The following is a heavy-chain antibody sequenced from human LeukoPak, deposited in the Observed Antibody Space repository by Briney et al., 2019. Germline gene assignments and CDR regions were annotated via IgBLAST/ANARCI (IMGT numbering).Heavy chain of an antibody. J-gene: IGHJ3*02. CDR1: GDSVSTNSAA. D-gene: IGHD6-6*01. Sequence: SQTLSLTCAMSGDSVSTNSAAWNWIRQSPSRGLEWLGRTYYRSKWYNEYAVSVKSRISINPDTSKNQFSLQLSSVTAEDTAVYYCAKEPEYGTSYWAFDIWGQGTMVTVS. V-gene: IGHV6-1*01. CDR3: AKEPEYGTSYWAFDI. CDR2: TYYRSKWYN.